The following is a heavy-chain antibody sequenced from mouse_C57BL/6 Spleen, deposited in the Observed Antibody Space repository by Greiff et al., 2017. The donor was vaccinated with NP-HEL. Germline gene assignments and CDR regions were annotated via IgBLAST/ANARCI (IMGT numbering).Heavy chain of an antibody. Sequence: QVQLQQSGPELVKPGASVKISCKASGYAFSSSWMNWVKQRPGKGLEWIGRIYPGDGDTNYNGKFKGKATLTADKSSSTAYMQLSSLTSEDSAVYFCARRTGGGFDYWGQGTTLTVSS. J-gene: IGHJ2*01. CDR2: IYPGDGDT. V-gene: IGHV1-82*01. CDR1: GYAFSSSW. D-gene: IGHD1-1*01. CDR3: ARRTGGGFDY.